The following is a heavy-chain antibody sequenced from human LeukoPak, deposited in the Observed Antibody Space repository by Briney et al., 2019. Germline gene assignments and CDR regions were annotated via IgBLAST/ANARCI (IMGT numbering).Heavy chain of an antibody. CDR2: INPNSGGT. D-gene: IGHD4-17*01. CDR1: GYTFTGYY. V-gene: IGHV1-2*02. CDR3: AKTTVTTLAALFDY. Sequence: EASVKVSCKASGYTFTGYYMHWVRQAPGQGREWMGWINPNSGGTNYAQKFQGRVTMTRDTSISTAYMELSRLRSDDTAVYYCAKTTVTTLAALFDYWGQGTLVTVSS. J-gene: IGHJ4*02.